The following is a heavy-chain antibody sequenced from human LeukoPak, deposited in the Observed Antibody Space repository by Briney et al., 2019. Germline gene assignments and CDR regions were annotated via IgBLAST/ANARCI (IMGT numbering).Heavy chain of an antibody. Sequence: ASVKVSCKASGYTFTSYDINWVRQATGQGLEWMGWMNPNSGNTGYAQKFQGRVTMTRSTSISTAYMELSSLRSEDTAVYYCARGRSYYYGSGSYRGWFDPWGQGTLVTVSS. CDR3: ARGRSYYYGSGSYRGWFDP. CDR2: MNPNSGNT. CDR1: GYTFTSYD. D-gene: IGHD3-10*01. V-gene: IGHV1-8*01. J-gene: IGHJ5*02.